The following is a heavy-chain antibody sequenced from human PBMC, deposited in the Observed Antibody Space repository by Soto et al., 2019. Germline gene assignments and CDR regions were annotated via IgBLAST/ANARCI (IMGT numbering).Heavy chain of an antibody. D-gene: IGHD5-12*01. V-gene: IGHV4-59*08. J-gene: IGHJ6*03. CDR1: GGSISSYY. CDR3: AGGGYSGYVQGTDGYYYYYMDV. Sequence: SETLSLTCTVSGGSISSYYWSWIRQPPGKGLEWIGYIYYSGSTNYNPSLKSRVTISEDTSKNQFPLKLSPVTAADTAVYYCAGGGYSGYVQGTDGYYYYYMDVWGKGTTVTVSS. CDR2: IYYSGST.